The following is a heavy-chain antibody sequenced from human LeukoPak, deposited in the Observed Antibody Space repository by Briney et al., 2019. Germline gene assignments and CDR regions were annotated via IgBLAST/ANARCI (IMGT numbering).Heavy chain of an antibody. D-gene: IGHD6-19*01. Sequence: GGSLRLSCAASGFTVSSNYMSWVRQAPGKGLEWVSVIYSGGSTYYADSVKGRFTISRDNSKNTLYLQMNSLRAEDTAVYYCARDRIAVADYYYYYGMDVWAKGPRSPSP. CDR1: GFTVSSNY. V-gene: IGHV3-53*01. CDR2: IYSGGST. CDR3: ARDRIAVADYYYYYGMDV. J-gene: IGHJ6*02.